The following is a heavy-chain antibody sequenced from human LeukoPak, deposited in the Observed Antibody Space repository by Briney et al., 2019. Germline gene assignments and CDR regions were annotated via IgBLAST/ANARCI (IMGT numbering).Heavy chain of an antibody. Sequence: EASVRVSCKASGGTFSSYAISWVRQAPGQGLEWMGRIIPILGIANYAQKFQGRVTITADKSTSTAYMELSSLRFEDTAVYYCASSVVPAANNWFDPWGQGTLVTVSS. V-gene: IGHV1-69*04. CDR3: ASSVVPAANNWFDP. CDR1: GGTFSSYA. J-gene: IGHJ5*02. D-gene: IGHD2-2*01. CDR2: IIPILGIA.